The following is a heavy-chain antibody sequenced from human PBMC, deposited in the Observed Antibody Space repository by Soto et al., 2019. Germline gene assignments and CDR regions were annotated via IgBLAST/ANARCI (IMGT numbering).Heavy chain of an antibody. Sequence: SLRLPCVASGFTLSSYEMNWVRQAPGKGLEWVSYISSSGSTIYYADSVKGRFTISRDNAKNSLYLQMNSLRAEDTAVYYCARAGWPLYYYYYGMDVWGQGTTVTVSS. V-gene: IGHV3-48*03. D-gene: IGHD6-19*01. CDR3: ARAGWPLYYYYYGMDV. CDR1: GFTLSSYE. CDR2: ISSSGSTI. J-gene: IGHJ6*02.